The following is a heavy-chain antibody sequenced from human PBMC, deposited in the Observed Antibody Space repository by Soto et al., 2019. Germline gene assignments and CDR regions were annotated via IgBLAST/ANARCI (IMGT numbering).Heavy chain of an antibody. CDR1: GGTFNNNG. J-gene: IGHJ5*02. Sequence: QVQLVQSGAEVKKPGSSVKVSCKASGGTFNNNGVTWVQQAPGQGLEWMGGLIPIFGTASYARTFQGRVMIFADECTSTAYMELTSLRSEHTAVYYLAIGRMHCDRSGYSGTRLFDPWGQGTLVSVSS. CDR3: AIGRMHCDRSGYSGTRLFDP. D-gene: IGHD3-22*01. V-gene: IGHV1-69*01. CDR2: LIPIFGTA.